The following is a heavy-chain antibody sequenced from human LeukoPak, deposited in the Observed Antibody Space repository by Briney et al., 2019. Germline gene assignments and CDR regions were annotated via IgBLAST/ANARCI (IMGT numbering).Heavy chain of an antibody. CDR2: IYYSGST. D-gene: IGHD5-18*01. CDR1: GGSISSYY. V-gene: IGHV4-59*01. Sequence: PSETLSLTCTVSGGSISSYYWSWIRQPPGKGLEWIGYIYYSGSTNYNPSLKSRVTISVDTSKNQFSLKLSSVTAADTAVYYCARERYSYGYPESSHDAFDIWGQGTMVTVSS. CDR3: ARERYSYGYPESSHDAFDI. J-gene: IGHJ3*02.